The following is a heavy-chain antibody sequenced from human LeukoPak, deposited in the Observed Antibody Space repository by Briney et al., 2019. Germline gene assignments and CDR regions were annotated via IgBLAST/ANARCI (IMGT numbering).Heavy chain of an antibody. D-gene: IGHD4-11*01. CDR3: ARRATYSYSNYFDY. V-gene: IGHV4-59*08. Sequence: PSESLSLTCTVSGGSITSYYWSWIRPPPGKGLEWIGYIYHSGSTNYNPSLKSRVTISVDTSKNQFSLNLSSVTAADTAVYYCARRATYSYSNYFDYWGQGTLVTVSS. CDR2: IYHSGST. J-gene: IGHJ4*02. CDR1: GGSITSYY.